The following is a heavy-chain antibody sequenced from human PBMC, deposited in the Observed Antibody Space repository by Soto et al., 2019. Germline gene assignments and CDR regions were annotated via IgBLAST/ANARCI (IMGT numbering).Heavy chain of an antibody. V-gene: IGHV3-30*18. CDR2: ISYDGSNK. J-gene: IGHJ4*02. Sequence: GGSLRLSCAASGFTFSSYGMHWVRQAPGKGLEWVAVISYDGSNKYYADSVKGRFTISRDNSKNTLYLQMNSLRVEDTAVYYCAKDYGYSGSYYFPQGYWGQGTLVTVSS. CDR3: AKDYGYSGSYYFPQGY. D-gene: IGHD3-10*01. CDR1: GFTFSSYG.